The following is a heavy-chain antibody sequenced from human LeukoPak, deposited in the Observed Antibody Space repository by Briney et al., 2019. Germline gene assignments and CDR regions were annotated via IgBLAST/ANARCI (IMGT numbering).Heavy chain of an antibody. CDR1: GGPISSYY. Sequence: SETLSLTCTVSGGPISSYYWSWIRQPPGKGLEGIGYIYYSGSTNYNPSLKSRVTISVDTSKNQFSLKLSSVTAADTAVYYCARARLGYCSSTSCYAGSPDYWGQGTLVTVSS. J-gene: IGHJ4*02. CDR3: ARARLGYCSSTSCYAGSPDY. D-gene: IGHD2-2*01. CDR2: IYYSGST. V-gene: IGHV4-59*01.